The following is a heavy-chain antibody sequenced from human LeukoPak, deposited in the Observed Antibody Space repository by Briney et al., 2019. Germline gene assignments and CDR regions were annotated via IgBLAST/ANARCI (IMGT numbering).Heavy chain of an antibody. D-gene: IGHD6-13*01. J-gene: IGHJ4*02. CDR1: GFTFGNYG. Sequence: PGRSLRLSCAASGFTFGNYGIHWVRQAPGKGLEWVAVVWYDGSNKYYADSVKGRFTISRDNSKNTLYLQMNSLKTEDTAVYYCTRGFSSWPYYFDYWGQGTLVTVSS. CDR2: VWYDGSNK. V-gene: IGHV3-33*01. CDR3: TRGFSSWPYYFDY.